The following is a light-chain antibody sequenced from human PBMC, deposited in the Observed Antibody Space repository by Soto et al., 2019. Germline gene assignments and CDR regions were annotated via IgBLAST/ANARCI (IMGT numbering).Light chain of an antibody. J-gene: IGKJ5*01. Sequence: DIQMTQSPSSLSASVGDRVTITCRASQGIRNDLSWYQQKPGKAPKRLIYAASSLHSGVPSRFSGSASGTEFTLTISSLQPEDFATYYCQQLNSYLITFGQGTRLEIK. CDR1: QGIRND. CDR2: AAS. V-gene: IGKV1-17*01. CDR3: QQLNSYLIT.